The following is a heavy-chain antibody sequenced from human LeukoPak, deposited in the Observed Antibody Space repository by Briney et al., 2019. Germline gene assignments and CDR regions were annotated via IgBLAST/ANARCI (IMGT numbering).Heavy chain of an antibody. V-gene: IGHV4-59*01. D-gene: IGHD7-27*01. J-gene: IGHJ4*02. CDR1: GDSISSYY. CDR3: ARARLSGYFDS. CDR2: IYYSGST. Sequence: SETLSLTCTVSGDSISSYYWSWIRQPPGEGLEWIGYIYYSGSTNYNPSLKSRVTISLDTSKNQFSLKLSSVTTADTAVYYCARARLSGYFDSWGQGTLVTVSS.